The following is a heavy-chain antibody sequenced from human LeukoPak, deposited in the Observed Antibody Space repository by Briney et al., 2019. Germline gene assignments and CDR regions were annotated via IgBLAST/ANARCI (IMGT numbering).Heavy chain of an antibody. D-gene: IGHD3-22*01. CDR1: AASIRNNH. V-gene: IGHV4-59*08. CDR3: ARRFYYDGHHDS. J-gene: IGHJ4*02. CDR2: IYSTGST. Sequence: SETLSLTCTVSAASIRNNHWSWIRQPPGEGLEWIAYIYSTGSTSYNPSLKSRVTISVDTSKNQFSLNLTSVTAADTAVYYCARRFYYDGHHDSWGQGTLVTVSS.